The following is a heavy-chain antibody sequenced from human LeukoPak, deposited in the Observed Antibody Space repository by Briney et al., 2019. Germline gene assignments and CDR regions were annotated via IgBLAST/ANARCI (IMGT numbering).Heavy chain of an antibody. Sequence: GGSLRLSCAASGITVSDNYMSWVRLAPGKGLEWVSVIYSGGSTYYADSVKGRFTISRDNSKSTLYLQMSSLRAEDTAVYYCAKEKYYYDTSGYYPFDYWGQGTLVTVSS. CDR1: GITVSDNY. J-gene: IGHJ4*02. CDR3: AKEKYYYDTSGYYPFDY. V-gene: IGHV3-53*01. CDR2: IYSGGST. D-gene: IGHD3-22*01.